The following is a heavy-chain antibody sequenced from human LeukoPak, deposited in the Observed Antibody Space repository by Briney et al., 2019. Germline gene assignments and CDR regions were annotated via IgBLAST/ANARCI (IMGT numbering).Heavy chain of an antibody. V-gene: IGHV4-34*01. CDR2: NNHSGTT. CDR1: GGSFSDYY. D-gene: IGHD3-10*01. Sequence: PSETLSPTCDVQGGSFSDYYWSWIRQTPGKGLEWIGENNHSGTTNYNPSLKSRVTIAVNTSNTQFSLKVNSVTAADSAVYYCVRGRRYYYGSGFYYWGQGTLVTVSS. J-gene: IGHJ4*02. CDR3: VRGRRYYYGSGFYY.